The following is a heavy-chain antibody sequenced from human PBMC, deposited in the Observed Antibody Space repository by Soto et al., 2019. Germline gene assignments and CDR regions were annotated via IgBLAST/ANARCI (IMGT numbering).Heavy chain of an antibody. J-gene: IGHJ6*02. CDR1: GFTFDDYA. Sequence: GGSLRLSCAASGFTFDDYAMHWVRQAPGKGLEWVSGISWNSGNIGYADSMKGRFTISRDNTKNSLYLQMNSLRPEDTALYYCAKDRYDYYGSGSNYGMDVWGQGTTVTVSS. CDR3: AKDRYDYYGSGSNYGMDV. V-gene: IGHV3-9*01. CDR2: ISWNSGNI. D-gene: IGHD3-10*01.